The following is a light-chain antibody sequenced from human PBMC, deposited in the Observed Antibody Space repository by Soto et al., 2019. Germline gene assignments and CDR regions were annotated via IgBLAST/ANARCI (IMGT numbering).Light chain of an antibody. CDR2: DVS. Sequence: QSALTQPRSVSGSPGQSVTISCTGTSSDVGGYNYVCWYQQHPGKAPKLMIYDVSKRPSGVPDRFSGSKSGNTASLTISGFQAEDEADYYCCSYAGSSTIFGGGTKLTV. CDR1: SSDVGGYNY. V-gene: IGLV2-11*01. CDR3: CSYAGSSTI. J-gene: IGLJ2*01.